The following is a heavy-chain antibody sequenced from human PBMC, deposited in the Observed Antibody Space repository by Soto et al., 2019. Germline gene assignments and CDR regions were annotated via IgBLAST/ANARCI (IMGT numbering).Heavy chain of an antibody. Sequence: QVQLVESGGGVVQPGRSLRLSCAASGFTFSSYGMHWVRQAPGKGLEWGAVISYDGSNKYYADSVKGRFTISRDNSKNTLYLQMNRLRDEDTAVYYCAKERELLWFGALDGMDVWGQGTTVTVSS. J-gene: IGHJ6*02. CDR3: AKERELLWFGALDGMDV. D-gene: IGHD3-10*01. V-gene: IGHV3-30*18. CDR2: ISYDGSNK. CDR1: GFTFSSYG.